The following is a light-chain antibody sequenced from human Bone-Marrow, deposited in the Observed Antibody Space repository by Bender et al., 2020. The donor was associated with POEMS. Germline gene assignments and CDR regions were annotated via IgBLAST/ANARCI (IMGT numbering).Light chain of an antibody. Sequence: QSVVTQPPSTSGTPGQWVTISCSGGSSNIGSDVVFWYQQLPGTAPKLLIYKDYQRPSGVPDRFSGSKSGTSASLAISGLRPEDEADYYCAAWEDSLNGWVFGGGTKLTVL. CDR1: SSNIGSDV. CDR3: AAWEDSLNGWV. V-gene: IGLV1-47*01. CDR2: KDY. J-gene: IGLJ3*02.